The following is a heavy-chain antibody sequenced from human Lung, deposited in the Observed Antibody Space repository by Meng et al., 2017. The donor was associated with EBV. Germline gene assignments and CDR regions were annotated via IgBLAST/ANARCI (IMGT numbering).Heavy chain of an antibody. Sequence: QVQLQQSGPRLVKASQTLSLPCTXXXDSVSSRSVAWDWIRQSPSRGLEWLGRTYYRSKWYNDYAQSVKSRITIKPDTSKNQFSLQLNSVTPEDTAVYYCALSTVTSNGWRFDYWGLETLVTVSS. CDR3: ALSTVTSNGWRFDY. CDR1: XDSVSSRSVA. CDR2: TYYRSKWYN. D-gene: IGHD4-17*01. V-gene: IGHV6-1*01. J-gene: IGHJ4*02.